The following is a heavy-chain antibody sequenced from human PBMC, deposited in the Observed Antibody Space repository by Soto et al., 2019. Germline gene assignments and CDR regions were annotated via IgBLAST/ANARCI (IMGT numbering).Heavy chain of an antibody. J-gene: IGHJ4*01. CDR1: GDSVSSNSAG. V-gene: IGHV6-1*01. CDR3: ARGEQYSGRIFDY. CDR2: TYYRSKWYY. D-gene: IGHD1-26*01. Sequence: SQTLSLTCAITGDSVSSNSAGWSWVRQSPSRGLEWLGRTYYRSKWYYEYAVSVRGRITINPDTSKNQYSLQLNSVTPEDTDVYFCARGEQYSGRIFDYWGQGTLVTVS.